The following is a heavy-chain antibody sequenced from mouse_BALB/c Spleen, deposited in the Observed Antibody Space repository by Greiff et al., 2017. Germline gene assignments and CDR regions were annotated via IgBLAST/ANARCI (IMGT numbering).Heavy chain of an antibody. D-gene: IGHD3-3*01. V-gene: IGHV1-87*01. CDR3: ARRRDVGYAMDY. J-gene: IGHJ4*01. CDR1: GYTFTSYW. Sequence: VQRVESGAELARPGASVKLSCKASGYTFTSYWMQWVKQRPGQGLEWIGAIYPGDGDTRYTQKFKGKATLTADKSSSTAYMQLSSLASEDSAVYYCARRRDVGYAMDYWGQGTSVTVSS. CDR2: IYPGDGDT.